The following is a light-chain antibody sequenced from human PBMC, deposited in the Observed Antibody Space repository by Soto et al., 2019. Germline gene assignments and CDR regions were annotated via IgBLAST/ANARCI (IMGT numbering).Light chain of an antibody. J-gene: IGLJ1*01. CDR2: NVY. Sequence: QSALTQPASVSGSPGQSITISCTGTSSDVGAYNFVSWHQQHPGKAPKLMIYNVYDRPSGISNRFSGSKSAYTASLTISGLQAEDEADYYCNSQTTSGIRVFGTGTKVTVL. CDR3: NSQTTSGIRV. V-gene: IGLV2-14*03. CDR1: SSDVGAYNF.